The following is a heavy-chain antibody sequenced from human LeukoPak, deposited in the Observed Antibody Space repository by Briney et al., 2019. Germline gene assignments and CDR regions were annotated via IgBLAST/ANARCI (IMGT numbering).Heavy chain of an antibody. D-gene: IGHD2-8*01. CDR3: AKDSRSRNGIYDPFDI. J-gene: IGHJ3*02. CDR2: INSDGSST. Sequence: PGGSLRLSCAASGFTLSTYWMHWVRQVPGKGLVWVSRINSDGSSTSYADSVKGRFTISRDNSKNTLSLQMNSLRLEDTAVYFCAKDSRSRNGIYDPFDIWGQGTMVTVSS. V-gene: IGHV3-74*01. CDR1: GFTLSTYW.